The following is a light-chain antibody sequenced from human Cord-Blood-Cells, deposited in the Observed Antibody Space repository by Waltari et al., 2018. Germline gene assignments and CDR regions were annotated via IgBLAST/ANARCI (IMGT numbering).Light chain of an antibody. V-gene: IGKV3-15*01. CDR3: QQYNTWPPVFT. CDR1: QSVSSN. J-gene: IGKJ3*01. CDR2: GAS. Sequence: EIVRTQSPATLSVSPGERATLSCRASQSVSSNLAWYPQKPGQAPRPLIYGASTRATGIPARFSGSGSGTEFTLTISSLQSEDFAVYYCQQYNTWPPVFTFGPGTKVDIK.